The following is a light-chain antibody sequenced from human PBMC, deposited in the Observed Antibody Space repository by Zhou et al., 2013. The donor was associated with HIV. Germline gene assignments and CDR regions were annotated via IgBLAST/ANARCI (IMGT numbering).Light chain of an antibody. J-gene: IGKJ3*01. CDR1: QDINKY. CDR3: QQSYSTPFT. Sequence: DIQMTQSPSSLYASVGDRVTITCRASQDINKYVAWFQQRPGKGPKSLIHAAASLQSGVPSNFSGSGSGTDFTLTINSLQPEDFATYYCQQSYSTPFTFGPGTKVDIK. CDR2: AAA. V-gene: IGKV1-16*02.